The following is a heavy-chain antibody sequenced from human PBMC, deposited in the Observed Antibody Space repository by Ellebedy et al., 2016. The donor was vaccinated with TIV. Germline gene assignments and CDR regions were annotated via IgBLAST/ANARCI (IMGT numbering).Heavy chain of an antibody. CDR1: GFSFRSYW. Sequence: PGGSLRLSCVASGFSFRSYWMSWVRQAPGKGLEWVANIYQDGSVQYSLDSLKGRFTISRDNAINSLFLQMNSLRAGDTAMYYCARRGSYGDYAVQVNSWFDRWGRGTLVTVSS. J-gene: IGHJ5*02. D-gene: IGHD4-17*01. V-gene: IGHV3-7*01. CDR3: ARRGSYGDYAVQVNSWFDR. CDR2: IYQDGSVQ.